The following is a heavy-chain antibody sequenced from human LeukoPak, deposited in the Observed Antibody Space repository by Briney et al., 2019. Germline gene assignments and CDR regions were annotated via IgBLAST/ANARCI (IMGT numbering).Heavy chain of an antibody. D-gene: IGHD2-21*01. CDR1: GCTFSGYA. CDR3: ATLWIPGNWFDP. CDR2: FDPEDGET. V-gene: IGHV1-24*01. J-gene: IGHJ5*02. Sequence: GASLKLSCKASGCTFSGYAIIWVRQDPGKGLGWMGGFDPEDGETIYAQKFQGRVTMTEDTSTDTAYMELSSLRSEDTAVYYCATLWIPGNWFDPWGQGTLVTVSS.